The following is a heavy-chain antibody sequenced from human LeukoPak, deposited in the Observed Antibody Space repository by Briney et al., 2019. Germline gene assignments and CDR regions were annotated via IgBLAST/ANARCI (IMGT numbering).Heavy chain of an antibody. J-gene: IGHJ3*02. CDR2: ISSSSSYI. CDR1: GFTFSSYW. D-gene: IGHD5-24*01. Sequence: GGSLRLSCAASGFTFSSYWMSWVRQAPGKGLEWVSSISSSSSYIYYADSVKGRFTISRDNAKNSLYLQMNSLRAEDTAVYYCARDTVEMATIDAFDIWGQGTMVTVSS. V-gene: IGHV3-21*01. CDR3: ARDTVEMATIDAFDI.